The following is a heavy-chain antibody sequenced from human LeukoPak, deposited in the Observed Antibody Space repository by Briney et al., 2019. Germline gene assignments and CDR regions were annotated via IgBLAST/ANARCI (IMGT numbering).Heavy chain of an antibody. CDR1: GGSISSGSYY. Sequence: SETLSLTCTVSGGSISSGSYYWSWIRQPAGKGLEWIGRIYTSGSTNYNPSLKSRVTISVDTSKNQFSLKLSSVTAADTAVYYCARENGRGTQSRRNFDYWGQGTLVTVSS. V-gene: IGHV4-61*02. CDR2: IYTSGST. J-gene: IGHJ4*02. CDR3: ARENGRGTQSRRNFDY. D-gene: IGHD1-26*01.